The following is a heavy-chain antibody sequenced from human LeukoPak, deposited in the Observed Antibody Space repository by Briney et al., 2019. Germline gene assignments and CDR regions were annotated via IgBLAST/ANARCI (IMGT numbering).Heavy chain of an antibody. CDR3: AKDEDSSGLDAFDI. J-gene: IGHJ3*02. Sequence: GGSLRLSCAASGFTFSSYSMNWVRQAPGKGLEWVSSISSSSSYIYYADSVKGRFTISRDNSKNTLYLQMNSLRAEDTAVYYCAKDEDSSGLDAFDIWGQGTMVTVSS. D-gene: IGHD3-22*01. V-gene: IGHV3-21*04. CDR1: GFTFSSYS. CDR2: ISSSSSYI.